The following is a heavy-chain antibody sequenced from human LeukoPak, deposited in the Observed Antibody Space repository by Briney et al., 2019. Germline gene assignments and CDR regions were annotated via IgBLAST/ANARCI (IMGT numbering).Heavy chain of an antibody. CDR1: GGTFSSYA. CDR3: ARAEGDYYDSSGYYYAKLNY. CDR2: XXXXXGTA. J-gene: IGHJ4*02. D-gene: IGHD3-22*01. V-gene: IGHV1-69*13. Sequence: SVKVSCKASGGTFSSYAISWVRQAPGQGLEWMXXXXXXXGTANYAXKFQXRVTITADESTSTAYMELSSLRSEDTAVYYCARAEGDYYDSSGYYYAKLNYWGQGTLVTVSS.